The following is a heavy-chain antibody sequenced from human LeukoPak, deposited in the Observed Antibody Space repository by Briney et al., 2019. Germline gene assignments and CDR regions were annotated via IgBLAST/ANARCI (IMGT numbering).Heavy chain of an antibody. V-gene: IGHV3-15*01. Sequence: GGSLRLSCAASGFTFSNAWMSWVRQAPGKGLEWVGRIKSKTDGGTTDYSAPVKVRFNISRDDSKNTLYLQMNSLKTEDTAVYYCTTEYYDFWSGYDAFDIWGQGTMVTVSS. J-gene: IGHJ3*02. CDR1: GFTFSNAW. CDR3: TTEYYDFWSGYDAFDI. CDR2: IKSKTDGGTT. D-gene: IGHD3-3*01.